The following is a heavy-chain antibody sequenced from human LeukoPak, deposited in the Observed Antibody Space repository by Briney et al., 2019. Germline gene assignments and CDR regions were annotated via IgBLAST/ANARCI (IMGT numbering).Heavy chain of an antibody. CDR1: GYTFSRYY. J-gene: IGHJ4*02. Sequence: ASVKLSCKASGYTFSRYYMHWVRHPPGQGLESMGWINSNSGARNYAQNFQGRLTFSRDNAISTAYMELSNLRSDDTAAYFCARGRGGATTGFDHWGQGTLVTVAS. V-gene: IGHV1-2*02. CDR2: INSNSGAR. D-gene: IGHD1-26*01. CDR3: ARGRGGATTGFDH.